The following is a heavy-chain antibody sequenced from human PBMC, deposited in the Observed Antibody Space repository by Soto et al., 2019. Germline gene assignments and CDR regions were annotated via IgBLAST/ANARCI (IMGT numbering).Heavy chain of an antibody. CDR3: ARAGGTTVTGLWHFDS. D-gene: IGHD4-17*01. V-gene: IGHV3-33*01. CDR2: IWYDGTQK. CDR1: GFTFNTYS. Sequence: QVQLEESGGGVVQPGRSLRLSCEASGFTFNTYSMHWVRQPPGKGLEWLAAIWYDGTQKYYADSVKGRFIISRDNSKTTLYLEMNRLRAEDTAVYYCARAGGTTVTGLWHFDSWGQGTLVTVAS. J-gene: IGHJ4*02.